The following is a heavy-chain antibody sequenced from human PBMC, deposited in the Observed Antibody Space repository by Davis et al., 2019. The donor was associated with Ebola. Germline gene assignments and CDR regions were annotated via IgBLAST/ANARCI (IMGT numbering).Heavy chain of an antibody. CDR2: ISGSGGST. CDR1: GFTFSNAW. D-gene: IGHD6-19*01. V-gene: IGHV3-23*01. J-gene: IGHJ5*02. CDR3: AKRSMGIAVS. Sequence: GGSLRLSCAASGFTFSNAWMSWVRQAPGKGLEWVSAISGSGGSTYYADSVKGRFTISRDNSKNTLYLQMNSLRAEDTAVYYCAKRSMGIAVSWGQGTLVTVSS.